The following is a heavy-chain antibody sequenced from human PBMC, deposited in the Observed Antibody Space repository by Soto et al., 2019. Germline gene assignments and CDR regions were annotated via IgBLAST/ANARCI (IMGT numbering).Heavy chain of an antibody. CDR2: ISSRSSTI. CDR3: ARDLGVPGYCSGGSCYYYYYYMDV. D-gene: IGHD2-15*01. V-gene: IGHV3-48*01. CDR1: AFTFSSYS. Sequence: GGSLRLSCAASAFTFSSYSMNWVRQAPGKGLEWVSYISSRSSTIYYADSVKGRFTISRDNAKNSLYLQMNSLRAEDTAEYYGARDLGVPGYCSGGSCYYYYYYMDVWGKGTTVTVSS. J-gene: IGHJ6*03.